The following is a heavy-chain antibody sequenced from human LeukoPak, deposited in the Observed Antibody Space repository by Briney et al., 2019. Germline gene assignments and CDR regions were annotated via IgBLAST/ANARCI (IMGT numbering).Heavy chain of an antibody. CDR2: ITSGGDYM. Sequence: PGGSLRLSCAASGFTFGGHTMSWVRQAPGKGLQWVSTITSGGDYMYYADPVKGRFTISRDDSKNSLYLHMNSLRAEDTAVYYCARVSILGVVIANDYWGQGTVVTVSS. V-gene: IGHV3-21*01. CDR1: GFTFGGHT. J-gene: IGHJ4*02. CDR3: ARVSILGVVIANDY. D-gene: IGHD3-16*02.